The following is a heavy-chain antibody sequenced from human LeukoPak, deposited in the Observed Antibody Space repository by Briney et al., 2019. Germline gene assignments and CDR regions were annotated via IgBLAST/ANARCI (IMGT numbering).Heavy chain of an antibody. D-gene: IGHD3-16*01. J-gene: IGHJ6*02. CDR1: X. Sequence: XXXWIRQPPGKGLEWSGYIYYSGSTNYNPSLKSRVALSVDTSKNQFSLNLTSVTAADTAVYYCARGEYYYYGMDVWGQGTTVTVS. CDR3: ARGEYYYYGMDV. V-gene: IGHV4-59*08. CDR2: IYYSGST.